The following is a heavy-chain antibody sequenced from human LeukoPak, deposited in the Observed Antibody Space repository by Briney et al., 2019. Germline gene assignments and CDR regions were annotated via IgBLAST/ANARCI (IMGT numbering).Heavy chain of an antibody. CDR3: ARGPRYYSDSSLYYFDY. Sequence: VASVKVSCKASGYTFTSYGVTWVRQAPGQGLEWMGRISAYNGNTNYAQKFQGRVIMTTDTSTNTAYMELKSLRPSDTALYFCARGPRYYSDSSLYYFDYWAQGTLVTVSS. V-gene: IGHV1-18*01. J-gene: IGHJ4*02. CDR2: ISAYNGNT. CDR1: GYTFTSYG. D-gene: IGHD3-22*01.